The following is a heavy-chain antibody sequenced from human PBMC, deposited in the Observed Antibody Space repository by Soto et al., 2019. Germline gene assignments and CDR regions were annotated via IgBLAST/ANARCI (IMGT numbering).Heavy chain of an antibody. CDR3: AQRLSYCTNGVCYFDY. CDR1: GLSLSTSGVG. D-gene: IGHD2-8*01. CDR2: IYWDDDK. Sequence: QITLKESGPTLVKPTQTLTLTCTFSGLSLSTSGVGVGWIRQPPGKALEWLALIYWDDDKRYSPSLKSRLTITKETSKNKVVLTMTNMDPVDTATYYCAQRLSYCTNGVCYFDYWGQGTLVTVSS. V-gene: IGHV2-5*02. J-gene: IGHJ4*02.